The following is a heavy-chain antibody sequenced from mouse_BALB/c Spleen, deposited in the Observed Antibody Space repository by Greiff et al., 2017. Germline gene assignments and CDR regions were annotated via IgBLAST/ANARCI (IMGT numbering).Heavy chain of an antibody. J-gene: IGHJ4*01. D-gene: IGHD2-1*01. V-gene: IGHV1S137*01. Sequence: VMLQQSGAELVRPGVSVKISCKGSGYTFTDYAMHWVKQSHAKSLEWIGVISTYYGDASYNQKFKGKATMTVDKSSSTAYMELARLTSEDSAIYYCARTYGNYAMDYWGQGTSVTVSS. CDR2: ISTYYGDA. CDR3: ARTYGNYAMDY. CDR1: GYTFTDYA.